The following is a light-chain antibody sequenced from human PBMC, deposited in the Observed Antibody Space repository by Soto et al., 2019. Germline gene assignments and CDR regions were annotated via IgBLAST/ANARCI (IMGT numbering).Light chain of an antibody. J-gene: IGLJ1*01. CDR3: SSYGGSDNFYV. Sequence: QSALTQPPSASGSPGQSITISCTGTSSDVGGYSHVSWYQQHPGKPPKLLIYEVFKRPSGVPDRFSGSKSANTASLTVSGLQAEDEADYYCSSYGGSDNFYVFGIGTQLTVL. CDR2: EVF. V-gene: IGLV2-8*01. CDR1: SSDVGGYSH.